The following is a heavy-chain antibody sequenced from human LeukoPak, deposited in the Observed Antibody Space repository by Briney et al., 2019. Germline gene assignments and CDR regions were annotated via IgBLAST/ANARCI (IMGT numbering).Heavy chain of an antibody. CDR3: ASAYDSSGYYYPDRY. CDR2: IWYDGSNK. J-gene: IGHJ4*02. Sequence: GRSLRLSCAASGFTFSSYGMHWVRQAPGKGLEWVAVIWYDGSNKYYADSVKGRFTISRDNSKNTLYLQMNSLRAEDTAVYYCASAYDSSGYYYPDRYWGQGTLVTVAA. D-gene: IGHD3-22*01. V-gene: IGHV3-33*01. CDR1: GFTFSSYG.